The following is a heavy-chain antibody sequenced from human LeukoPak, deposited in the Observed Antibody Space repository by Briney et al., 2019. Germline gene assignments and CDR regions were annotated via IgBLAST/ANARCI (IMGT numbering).Heavy chain of an antibody. CDR2: IYYSGNT. CDR3: AREALGSGSYYDVHYYYYMDV. J-gene: IGHJ6*03. Sequence: SETLSLTCTVSGGSISSSNYYWGWIRQPPGKGLEWIASIYYSGNTYYNPSLKSRVTVSIDTSKNQFSLKLSSVTAADTAVYYCAREALGSGSYYDVHYYYYMDVWGKGTTVTVSS. CDR1: GGSISSSNYY. V-gene: IGHV4-39*07. D-gene: IGHD3-10*01.